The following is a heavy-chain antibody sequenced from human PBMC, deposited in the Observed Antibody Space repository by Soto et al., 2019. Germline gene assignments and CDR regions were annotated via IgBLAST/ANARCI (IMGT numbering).Heavy chain of an antibody. V-gene: IGHV4-59*08. Sequence: QVQLQESGPGLVKPSETLSLTCTVSGGSISSYYWSWIRQPPGKGLEWIGYIYYSGSTNYNPSLQSRVPISVDTSKNQFSLKLSSVTAADTAVYYCARLYGLDAFDIWGQGTMVTVSS. CDR1: GGSISSYY. CDR2: IYYSGST. CDR3: ARLYGLDAFDI. J-gene: IGHJ3*02. D-gene: IGHD3-16*02.